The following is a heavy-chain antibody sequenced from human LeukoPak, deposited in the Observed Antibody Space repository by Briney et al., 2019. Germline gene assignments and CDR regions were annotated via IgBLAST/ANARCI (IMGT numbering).Heavy chain of an antibody. J-gene: IGHJ4*02. Sequence: GGSLSLSCVASGFTFNTFWLTWVRKPPGKGLDWLAHIKHDGGEEYYVNSVKGRFTISRDNAKNSLYLEMDSLRPDDTAVYFCVREREPLSDFDYWGQGTLVTVSS. CDR1: GFTFNTFW. D-gene: IGHD1-14*01. CDR3: VREREPLSDFDY. V-gene: IGHV3-7*01. CDR2: IKHDGGEE.